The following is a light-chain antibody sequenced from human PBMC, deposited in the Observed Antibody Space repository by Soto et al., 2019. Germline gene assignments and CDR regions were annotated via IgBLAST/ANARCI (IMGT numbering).Light chain of an antibody. CDR3: SSYTSSSTLYV. J-gene: IGLJ1*01. Sequence: QSVLTQPASVSGSHGQSITLSCTGPSSDVGGYNYVSWYQQHPGKAPKLMIYDVSNRPSGVSNRFSGSKSGNTASLTISGLQAEDEADYYCSSYTSSSTLYVFGTGTKVTVL. V-gene: IGLV2-14*01. CDR2: DVS. CDR1: SSDVGGYNY.